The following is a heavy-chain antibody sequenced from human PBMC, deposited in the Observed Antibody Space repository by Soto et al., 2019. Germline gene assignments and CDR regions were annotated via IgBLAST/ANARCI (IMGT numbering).Heavy chain of an antibody. CDR1: GYSFTSHW. V-gene: IGHV5-51*01. CDR2: IWPGDSDT. CDR3: ARQPLNDYGDYDALDY. D-gene: IGHD4-17*01. J-gene: IGHJ4*02. Sequence: ESLTISWKCSGYSFTSHWIGWVRQSPGKGLEWMGIIWPGDSDTRYSPSFKGQVTFSADKSSSTAYLQWSSLQASDTAMYYCARQPLNDYGDYDALDYWGQGTLVTVSS.